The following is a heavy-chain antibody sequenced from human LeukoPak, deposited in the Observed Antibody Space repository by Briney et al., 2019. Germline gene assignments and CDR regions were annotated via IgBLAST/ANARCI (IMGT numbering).Heavy chain of an antibody. Sequence: GGSLRLSCAASGFTFSSYAMHWVRQAPGKGLEWVAVISYDGSNKYYADSVKGRFTISRDISKNTLYLRMNSLRAEDTAVYYCAKLYYLSPSLSVELTYFDYWGQGTLVTVSS. J-gene: IGHJ4*02. CDR3: AKLYYLSPSLSVELTYFDY. D-gene: IGHD2-2*01. V-gene: IGHV3-30*04. CDR2: ISYDGSNK. CDR1: GFTFSSYA.